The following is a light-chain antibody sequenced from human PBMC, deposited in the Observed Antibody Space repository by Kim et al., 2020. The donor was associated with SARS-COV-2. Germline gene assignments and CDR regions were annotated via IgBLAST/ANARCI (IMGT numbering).Light chain of an antibody. CDR3: ASWDDGMNALV. J-gene: IGLJ6*01. CDR1: RSDIGTYY. V-gene: IGLV1-47*01. CDR2: INI. Sequence: GQGGTITCSGSRSDIGTYYVYGYEQVPGSAPRQLIFINIRRPSGVPDRFSGSKSGTAASLAISVLRSEDEADYYCASWDDGMNALVFGGGTKVTVL.